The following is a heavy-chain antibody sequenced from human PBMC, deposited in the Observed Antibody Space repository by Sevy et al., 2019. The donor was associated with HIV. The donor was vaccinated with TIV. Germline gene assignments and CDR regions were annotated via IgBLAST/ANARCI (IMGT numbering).Heavy chain of an antibody. Sequence: ASVKVSCKTSGYTFNTFGINWVRQAPGQGLQWVGWISAYNGNTKYVQKLQGRVSMTTETSTSTVYMELRSLRSDDTAVYYCARDSIPLVQGIIITPYYYGMDVRGQGTTVTVSS. J-gene: IGHJ6*02. CDR2: ISAYNGNT. V-gene: IGHV1-18*04. CDR3: ARDSIPLVQGIIITPYYYGMDV. D-gene: IGHD3-10*01. CDR1: GYTFNTFG.